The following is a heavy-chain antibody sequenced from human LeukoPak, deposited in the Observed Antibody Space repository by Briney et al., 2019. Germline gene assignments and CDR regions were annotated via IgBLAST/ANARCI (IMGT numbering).Heavy chain of an antibody. J-gene: IGHJ3*02. Sequence: GGSLRLSCAASGFTLDDYGMSWVRQVPGKGLEWVANIKQDGSEKYYVDSVKGRFTISRDNAKNSLFLQMNSLRAEDTAVYYCARINSGRHLGDAFDIWGQGTTVTVSS. CDR2: IKQDGSEK. D-gene: IGHD1-26*01. CDR3: ARINSGRHLGDAFDI. V-gene: IGHV3-7*01. CDR1: GFTLDDYG.